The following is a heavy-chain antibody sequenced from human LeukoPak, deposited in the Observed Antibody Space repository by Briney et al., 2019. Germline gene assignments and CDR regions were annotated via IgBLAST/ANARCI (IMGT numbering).Heavy chain of an antibody. J-gene: IGHJ4*02. Sequence: GGSLRLSCAASGFSFSTYWMSWVRQAPGKGLELVANIKEDGSEKYYVDSVKGRFTISRDNAKNSLYLQMNSLRAEDTAVYYCARARYFDYWGQGTLVTVSS. V-gene: IGHV3-7*01. CDR3: ARARYFDY. CDR2: IKEDGSEK. CDR1: GFSFSTYW.